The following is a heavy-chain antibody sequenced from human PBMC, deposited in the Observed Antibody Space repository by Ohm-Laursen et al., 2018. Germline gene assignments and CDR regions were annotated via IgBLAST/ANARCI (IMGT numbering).Heavy chain of an antibody. V-gene: IGHV4-4*07. Sequence: TLSLTCNVSNAAMNSYTWNWIRQPAGRGLEWIGHISDRGRANYSPSLMSRLTMSIDTSIKQFSPKLTSVTAADTAMYYCVGTGLLNGYDYWGHGTLVTVS. CDR2: ISDRGRA. D-gene: IGHD3-9*01. CDR3: VGTGLLNGYDY. J-gene: IGHJ4*01. CDR1: NAAMNSYT.